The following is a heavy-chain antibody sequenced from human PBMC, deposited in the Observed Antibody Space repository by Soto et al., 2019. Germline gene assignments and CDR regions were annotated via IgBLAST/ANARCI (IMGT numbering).Heavy chain of an antibody. J-gene: IGHJ3*01. CDR2: VSSTGTSP. CDR1: GFTFSNYA. CDR3: AKARPSGGYYYVEAFDV. V-gene: IGHV3-23*01. Sequence: PGGSLRLSCSASGFTFSNYAMSWVRQSPGKGLEWVSGVSSTGTSPYYAGSVQGRFTISRDNPKNMFYLQMKSLRAEDTAIYYCAKARPSGGYYYVEAFDVWGQGTMVTVSS. D-gene: IGHD3-22*01.